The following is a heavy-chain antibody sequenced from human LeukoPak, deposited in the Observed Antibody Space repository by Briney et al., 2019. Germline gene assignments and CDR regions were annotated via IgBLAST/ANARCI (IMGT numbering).Heavy chain of an antibody. V-gene: IGHV3-23*01. Sequence: PGESLRLSCAASGFTFSSYAMSWVRQAPGKGLEWVSAISGSGGSTYYADSVKGRFTISRDNSKNTLYLQMNSLRAEDTAVYYCATEDETYYDFWSGPTNTAFDYWGQGTLVTVSS. CDR2: ISGSGGST. CDR1: GFTFSSYA. J-gene: IGHJ4*02. D-gene: IGHD3-3*01. CDR3: ATEDETYYDFWSGPTNTAFDY.